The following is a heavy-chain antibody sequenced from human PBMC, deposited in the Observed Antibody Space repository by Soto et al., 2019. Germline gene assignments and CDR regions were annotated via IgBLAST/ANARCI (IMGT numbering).Heavy chain of an antibody. Sequence: QVQLVQSGAEVKKPGSSVKVSCKASGGTSSSYAISWVRQAPGQGLEWMGGIIPIFGTANYAQKFQGRVTITADESTSTAYMELSSLRSEDTAVYYCARDMAAAGTGRFDYWGQGTLVTVSS. CDR1: GGTSSSYA. CDR3: ARDMAAAGTGRFDY. V-gene: IGHV1-69*01. D-gene: IGHD6-13*01. J-gene: IGHJ4*02. CDR2: IIPIFGTA.